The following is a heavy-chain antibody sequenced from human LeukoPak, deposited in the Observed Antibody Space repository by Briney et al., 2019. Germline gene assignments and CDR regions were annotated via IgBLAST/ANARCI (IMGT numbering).Heavy chain of an antibody. V-gene: IGHV3-23*01. CDR2: ISGSGEGT. Sequence: GGSLRLSCAASGFTFTNYGMSWVRQAPGKGLEWVSGISGSGEGTDYADSVKGRFTISRDNSKNTLYVQMNSLRAEDTAVYYCAKDSVKVTTVRRVPHYMDVWGKGTTVTISS. CDR3: AKDSVKVTTVRRVPHYMDV. J-gene: IGHJ6*03. CDR1: GFTFTNYG. D-gene: IGHD4-17*01.